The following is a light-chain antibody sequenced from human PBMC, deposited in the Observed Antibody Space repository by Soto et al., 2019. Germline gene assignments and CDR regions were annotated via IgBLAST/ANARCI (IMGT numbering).Light chain of an antibody. CDR1: QRVDRY. CDR2: DAS. J-gene: IGKJ1*01. CDR3: QQYKDYPLT. Sequence: DIQMTQSPSTLYASVGDRVSITCRASQRVDRYLAWYQQKPGKAPQLLIYDASRFESGVPSRFSGSGSGTEFTLTISSLQPDDFTTFYCQQYKDYPLTFGQGTKGEV. V-gene: IGKV1-5*01.